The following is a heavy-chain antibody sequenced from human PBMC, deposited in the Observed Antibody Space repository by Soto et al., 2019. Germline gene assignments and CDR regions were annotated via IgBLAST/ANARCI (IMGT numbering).Heavy chain of an antibody. Sequence: QITLKESGPTLVKPTQTLTLTCTFSGFLLSTSGVGVAWIRQPPGKALEWLSLIYWDDDKRYSPSLKSRLTITKHTSNNPGVLTMTDMDPVDTATYYCAHTPEGASRIRGTGRYFQHWGQGTLVTVSS. CDR3: AHTPEGASRIRGTGRYFQH. J-gene: IGHJ1*01. V-gene: IGHV2-5*02. CDR2: IYWDDDK. D-gene: IGHD3-10*01. CDR1: GFLLSTSGVG.